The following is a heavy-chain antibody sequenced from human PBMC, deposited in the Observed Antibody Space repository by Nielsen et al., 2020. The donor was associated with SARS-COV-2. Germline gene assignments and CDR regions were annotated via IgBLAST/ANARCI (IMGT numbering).Heavy chain of an antibody. Sequence: SETLSLTCAVYGGSFSGYYWSWIRQPPGKGLEWIGYIYYSGSTNYNPSLKSRVTISVDTSKNQFSLKLSSVTAADTAVYYCARTPSGDFWSGYYYAFDIWGQGTMVTVSS. CDR1: GGSFSGYY. V-gene: IGHV4-59*01. D-gene: IGHD3-3*01. CDR2: IYYSGST. CDR3: ARTPSGDFWSGYYYAFDI. J-gene: IGHJ3*02.